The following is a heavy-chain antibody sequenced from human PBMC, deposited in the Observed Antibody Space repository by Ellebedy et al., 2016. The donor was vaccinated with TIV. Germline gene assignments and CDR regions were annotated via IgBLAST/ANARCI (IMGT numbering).Heavy chain of an antibody. D-gene: IGHD4-11*01. J-gene: IGHJ5*02. CDR3: ARGSSSYSPFDT. CDR1: GDPVKLYL. Sequence: SETLSLTXNVSGDPVKLYLWSWVPQSPGKGLESIGYSHYIGNTQYNPSFKSRVSMSVDKSKNQCSLHLSSVTTADTAVYYCARGSSSYSPFDTWGQGALVTVSS. V-gene: IGHV4-59*02. CDR2: SHYIGNT.